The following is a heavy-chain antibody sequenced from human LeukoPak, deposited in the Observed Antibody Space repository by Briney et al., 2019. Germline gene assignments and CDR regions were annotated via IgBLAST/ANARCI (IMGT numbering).Heavy chain of an antibody. J-gene: IGHJ4*02. D-gene: IGHD4-23*01. CDR3: ARDGPTVVTPSLDY. Sequence: GGSLRLSCAASGFTFDDYAMHWVRQAPGKGLEWVSGISWNSGSIGYADSVKGRFTISRDNAKNSLYLQTNSLRAEDTAVYYCARDGPTVVTPSLDYWGQGTLVTVSS. CDR2: ISWNSGSI. CDR1: GFTFDDYA. V-gene: IGHV3-9*01.